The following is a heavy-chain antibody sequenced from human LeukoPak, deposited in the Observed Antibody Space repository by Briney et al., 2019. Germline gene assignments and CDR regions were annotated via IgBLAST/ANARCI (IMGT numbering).Heavy chain of an antibody. J-gene: IGHJ4*02. CDR3: ARDPSNSSGRYEYFDY. D-gene: IGHD6-19*01. CDR1: GYTFTSPS. Sequence: ASVKVSCKASGYTFTSPSISWVRQAPGQGLEWSGWNSAWNGDTNYAQNFQGRITMTTDASTTTAYMELRSLTSDDTAVYYCARDPSNSSGRYEYFDYWGQGTLVTASS. V-gene: IGHV1-18*01. CDR2: NSAWNGDT.